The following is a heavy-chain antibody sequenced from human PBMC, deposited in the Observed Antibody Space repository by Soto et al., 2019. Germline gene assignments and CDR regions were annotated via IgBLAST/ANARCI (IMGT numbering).Heavy chain of an antibody. CDR2: ISTDASST. V-gene: IGHV3-74*01. Sequence: EVQLVESGGGLVQPGGSLRLSCAASGFTFSSYWMHWVRQAPGKGLVWVSSISTDASSTSYADPVKGRFTISRYNAKNTLYLHMNSVTAHATAVYYCARLPNKSPQNWGQGTLVIVSP. J-gene: IGHJ1*01. CDR1: GFTFSSYW. CDR3: ARLPNKSPQN.